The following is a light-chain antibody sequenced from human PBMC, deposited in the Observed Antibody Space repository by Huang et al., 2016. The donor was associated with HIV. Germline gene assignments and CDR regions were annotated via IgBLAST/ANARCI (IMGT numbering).Light chain of an antibody. CDR1: QSITSN. Sequence: EIVMTQSPATLSVSPGERATLSCRASQSITSNLALYQQKPGQAPRLPLYAASARATGIPARFSGSGSGTEFTLSISSLQSEDFAVYYCQQYNNWPPWTFGQGTKVEIK. CDR3: QQYNNWPPWT. V-gene: IGKV3-15*01. J-gene: IGKJ1*01. CDR2: AAS.